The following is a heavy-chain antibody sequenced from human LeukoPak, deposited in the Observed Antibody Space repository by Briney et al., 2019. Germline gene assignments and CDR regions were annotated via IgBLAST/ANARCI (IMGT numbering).Heavy chain of an antibody. D-gene: IGHD3-22*01. CDR1: GGSMITRRYF. J-gene: IGHJ4*02. CDR3: ARLDGSGYYGIDY. V-gene: IGHV4-39*01. CDR2: VSYSGTT. Sequence: SETPSLTCTVSGGSMITRRYFWGWIRQPPEKGLEWIGAVSYSGTTSYNPSLESRVTMSVDTSKNQFFLKVSSVTAADTAVYYCARLDGSGYYGIDYWGQGTLVTVSS.